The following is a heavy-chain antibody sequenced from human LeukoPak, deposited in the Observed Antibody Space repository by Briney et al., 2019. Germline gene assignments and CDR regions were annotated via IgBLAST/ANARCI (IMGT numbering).Heavy chain of an antibody. CDR1: GGSISSYH. V-gene: IGHV4-4*07. CDR3: ARDRGLDGSDQLDS. CDR2: INSNGDT. Sequence: SETLSLTCTVSGGSISSYHWIWIRQPAGKGLEWIGRINSNGDTVYNPSLKSRATMSLDMTNNQFSLKLSSVGAADTAVYYCARDRGLDGSDQLDSWGPGTLVTVSS. D-gene: IGHD3-10*01. J-gene: IGHJ5*01.